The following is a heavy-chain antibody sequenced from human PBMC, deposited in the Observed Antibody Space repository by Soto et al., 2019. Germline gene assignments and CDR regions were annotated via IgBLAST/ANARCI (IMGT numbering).Heavy chain of an antibody. J-gene: IGHJ6*02. D-gene: IGHD3-10*01. CDR3: AKETSLSFGDRDVPMYYSHYGMDV. CDR1: GFTFSSYG. CDR2: ISYDGSNK. Sequence: QVQLVESGGGVVQPGRSLRLSCEASGFTFSSYGMHWVRQAPGKGLEWVAVISYDGSNKYYADSVKGRFTISRDNSKNTLYLQMTSLRTEDTAAYYWAKETSLSFGDRDVPMYYSHYGMDVWGQGTTVTVSS. V-gene: IGHV3-30*18.